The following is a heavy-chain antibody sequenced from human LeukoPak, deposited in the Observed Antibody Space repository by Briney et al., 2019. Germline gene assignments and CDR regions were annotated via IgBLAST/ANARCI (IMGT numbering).Heavy chain of an antibody. CDR2: ISSSGSTI. D-gene: IGHD4-17*01. CDR1: GFTFSDYY. Sequence: PGGSLRLSCAASGFTFSDYYMSWIRQAPGKGLEWVSYISSSGSTIYYADSVKGRFIISRDNAKNSLYLQMNSLRAEDTAVYYCAREATVTTPYFDYWGQGTLVTVSS. V-gene: IGHV3-11*01. CDR3: AREATVTTPYFDY. J-gene: IGHJ4*02.